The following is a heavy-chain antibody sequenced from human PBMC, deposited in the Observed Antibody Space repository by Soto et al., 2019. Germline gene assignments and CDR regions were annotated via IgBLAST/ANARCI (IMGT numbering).Heavy chain of an antibody. V-gene: IGHV3-9*01. CDR2: ISWNSEVK. CDR3: VKDRRFLEAWGAFDV. Sequence: EMQLVESGGGLVQPGRSLRLSCAASGFTFDDYAMHWVRQVPGKGLEWVSGISWNSEVKLYADTTKGRFAISRDNAKNSVYLQIDGLGVEDTAFYYCVKDRRFLEAWGAFDVWGQGTMVTVSS. CDR1: GFTFDDYA. D-gene: IGHD3-3*01. J-gene: IGHJ3*01.